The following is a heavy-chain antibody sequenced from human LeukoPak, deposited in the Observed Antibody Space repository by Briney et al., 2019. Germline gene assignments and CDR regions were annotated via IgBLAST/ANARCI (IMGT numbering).Heavy chain of an antibody. CDR2: ISGSGGST. CDR3: STSHNGDPDHFDY. CDR1: GFTFSSYA. V-gene: IGHV3-23*01. D-gene: IGHD4-17*01. Sequence: PGGSLRLSCAASGFTFSSYAMSWVRQAPGKGLEWVSAISGSGGSTYYADSVKGRFTISRDNAKNTLHLQMNSLRAEDTAMYYCSTSHNGDPDHFDYWGQGTLVTVSS. J-gene: IGHJ4*02.